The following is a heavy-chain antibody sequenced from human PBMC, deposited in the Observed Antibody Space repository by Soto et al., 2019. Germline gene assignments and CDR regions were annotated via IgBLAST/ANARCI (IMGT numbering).Heavy chain of an antibody. V-gene: IGHV1-69*02. CDR1: GGTFSSYA. J-gene: IGHJ5*02. D-gene: IGHD2-2*02. CDR3: AADHTLILVP. CDR2: IIPILGIA. Sequence: QVQLVQSGAEVKKPGSSVKVSCKASGGTFSSYAISWVRQAPGQGLEWMGRIIPILGIANYAQKFQGRVTITADKSTSTAYMELSSLRSEDTSVYYCAADHTLILVPWGQGTLVTVSS.